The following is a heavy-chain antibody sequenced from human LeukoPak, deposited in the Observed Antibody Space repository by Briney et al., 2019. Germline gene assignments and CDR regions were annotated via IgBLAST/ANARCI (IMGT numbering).Heavy chain of an antibody. CDR2: ISYDGSNK. D-gene: IGHD2-21*02. CDR3: AKGKSTVDCLDY. J-gene: IGHJ4*02. CDR1: GFTFSSYA. V-gene: IGHV3-30*04. Sequence: PGGSLRLSCAASGFTFSSYAMHWVRQAPGKGLEWVAVISYDGSNKYYADSVKGRFTISRDNSKNTLYLQMNSLRAEDTAVYYCAKGKSTVDCLDYWGQGTLVTVSS.